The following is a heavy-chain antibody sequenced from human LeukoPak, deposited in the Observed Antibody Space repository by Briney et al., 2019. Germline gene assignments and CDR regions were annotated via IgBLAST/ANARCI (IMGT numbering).Heavy chain of an antibody. V-gene: IGHV4-30-2*02. CDR3: ARSAFFDFWSGFDN. Sequence: PSQTLSLTCTVSGGSISSGGYCWSWIRQPPGKGLEWIGYIYYSGSTYYNPSLKSRVTISVDTSKNHFSLELTSVTAADTAVYYCARSAFFDFWSGFDNWGQGTLVIVSS. D-gene: IGHD3-3*01. J-gene: IGHJ4*02. CDR1: GGSISSGGYC. CDR2: IYYSGST.